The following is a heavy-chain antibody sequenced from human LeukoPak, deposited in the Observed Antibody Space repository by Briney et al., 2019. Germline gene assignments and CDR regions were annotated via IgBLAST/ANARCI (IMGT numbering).Heavy chain of an antibody. J-gene: IGHJ5*02. D-gene: IGHD3-3*01. CDR1: GGSISSYY. V-gene: IGHV4-59*01. CDR3: ARVFSYPLRAPFDP. CDR2: IYYSGST. Sequence: SETLSLTCTVSGGSISSYYWSWIRQSPGKGLEWIGYIYYSGSTNYNPSLKSRVTISVDTSKNQFSLKLSSVSAADTAVYYCARVFSYPLRAPFDPWGQGTLVTVSS.